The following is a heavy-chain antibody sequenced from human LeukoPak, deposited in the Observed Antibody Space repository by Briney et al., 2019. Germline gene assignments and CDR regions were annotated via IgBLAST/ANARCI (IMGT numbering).Heavy chain of an antibody. CDR2: IYHVGTT. D-gene: IGHD4-23*01. Sequence: SETLSLTCTVSGYSINNGYYWGWFRQPPGKGLEWIGSIYHVGTTSYNPSLKSRVTISVDTSKNHFSLKLNSVTAADTAVYYCARDARGGNSYYFDYWGQGTLVTVSS. CDR3: ARDARGGNSYYFDY. CDR1: GYSINNGYY. V-gene: IGHV4-38-2*02. J-gene: IGHJ4*02.